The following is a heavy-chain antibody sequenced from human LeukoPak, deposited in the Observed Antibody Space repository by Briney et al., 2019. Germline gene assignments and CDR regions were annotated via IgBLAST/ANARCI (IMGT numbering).Heavy chain of an antibody. V-gene: IGHV3-30-3*01. D-gene: IGHD3-22*01. Sequence: PGRSLRLSCAASGFTFSSYAMHWVRQAPGKGLEWVAVISYDGSNKYYADSVKGRFTISRDNSKNTLYLQMNSLRAEDTAVYYCAKDQGYYYDSSGYQDYWGQGTLVTVSS. CDR1: GFTFSSYA. J-gene: IGHJ4*02. CDR3: AKDQGYYYDSSGYQDY. CDR2: ISYDGSNK.